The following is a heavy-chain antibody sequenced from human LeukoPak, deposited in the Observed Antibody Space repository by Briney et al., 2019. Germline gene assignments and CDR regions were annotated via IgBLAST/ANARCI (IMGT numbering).Heavy chain of an antibody. J-gene: IGHJ4*02. CDR2: INHSGST. Sequence: PSETLSLTCAVYGGSFSGYYWSWIRQPPGKGLEWIGEINHSGSTNYNPSLKSRVTISVDTSKNQFSLKLSSVTAADTAVYYCARVSAFAVVSYFDYWGQGTLVTVSS. V-gene: IGHV4-34*01. D-gene: IGHD3-3*01. CDR1: GGSFSGYY. CDR3: ARVSAFAVVSYFDY.